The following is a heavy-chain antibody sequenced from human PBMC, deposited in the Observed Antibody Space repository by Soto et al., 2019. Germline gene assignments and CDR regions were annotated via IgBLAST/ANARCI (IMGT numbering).Heavy chain of an antibody. J-gene: IGHJ1*01. CDR1: GYTFTSYA. V-gene: IGHV1-3*01. D-gene: IGHD3-10*01. CDR3: ARGPLSHYSAVFR. Sequence: QDRLLQSGAEMRKPGASVMVSCKASGYTFTSYAMNWALQAPGQRLEWMGGINGGKGDTKYSQRFQDRVTITRDTSANTDYMELSSLTSEDTAIYYCARGPLSHYSAVFRWGRETPVIVSS. CDR2: INGGKGDT.